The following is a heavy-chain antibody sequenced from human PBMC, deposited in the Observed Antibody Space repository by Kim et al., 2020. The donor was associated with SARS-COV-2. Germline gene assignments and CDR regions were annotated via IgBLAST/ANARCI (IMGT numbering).Heavy chain of an antibody. J-gene: IGHJ6*02. Sequence: SVKVSCKASGGTFSSYAISWVRQAPGQGLEWMGGIIPIFGTANYAQKFQGRVTITADESTSTAYMELSSLRSEDTAVYYCARDTLEWLLTKLKPGGMDVWGQGTTVTVSS. CDR2: IIPIFGTA. D-gene: IGHD3-3*01. CDR3: ARDTLEWLLTKLKPGGMDV. CDR1: GGTFSSYA. V-gene: IGHV1-69*13.